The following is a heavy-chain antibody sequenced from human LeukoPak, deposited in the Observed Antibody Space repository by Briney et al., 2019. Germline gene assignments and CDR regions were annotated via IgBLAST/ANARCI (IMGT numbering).Heavy chain of an antibody. V-gene: IGHV3-23*01. CDR1: GFSFSAYA. Sequence: GGSLRLSCAASGFSFSAYAMSWVRQAPGKGLEWVSSTSGSGVNTNYADSVKGRFTISRDNSKNTLSLQMNSLRAEDTAVYYCARVPADLWGRGTLVTVSS. CDR3: ARVPADL. J-gene: IGHJ2*01. D-gene: IGHD2-2*01. CDR2: TSGSGVNT.